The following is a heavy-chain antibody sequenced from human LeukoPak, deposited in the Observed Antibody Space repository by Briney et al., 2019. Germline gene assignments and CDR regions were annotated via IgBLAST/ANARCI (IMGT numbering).Heavy chain of an antibody. CDR3: ARDHRDGYNALDY. Sequence: GASVKVSCKASGYTFTSYDINWVRQATGQGLEWMGWMNPNSGNTGYAQKFQGRVTMTRDMSTSTVYMELSSLRSEDTAVYYCARDHRDGYNALDYWGQGTLVTVSS. CDR1: GYTFTSYD. V-gene: IGHV1-8*01. J-gene: IGHJ4*02. D-gene: IGHD5-24*01. CDR2: MNPNSGNT.